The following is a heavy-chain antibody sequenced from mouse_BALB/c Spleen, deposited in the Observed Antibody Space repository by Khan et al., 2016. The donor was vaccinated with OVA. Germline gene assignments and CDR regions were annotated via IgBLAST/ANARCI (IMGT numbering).Heavy chain of an antibody. CDR1: GYTFTAYI. CDR3: ARSGYGSLGY. CDR2: IYPGSGST. V-gene: IGHV1-77*01. Sequence: QVRLQQSGPVLVKPGASVKMSCKASGYTFTAYIINWVRQRTGQGLEWIGQIYPGSGSTYYNEKFKGKATLTADKSSNTAYMQLRSLTSEDSAVYFCARSGYGSLGYWGQGTTLTVSS. D-gene: IGHD1-1*01. J-gene: IGHJ2*01.